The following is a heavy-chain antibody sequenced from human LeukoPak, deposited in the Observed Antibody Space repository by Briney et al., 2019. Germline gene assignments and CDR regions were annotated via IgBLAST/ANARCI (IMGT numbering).Heavy chain of an antibody. CDR1: GYTFTAYY. V-gene: IGHV1-2*06. CDR3: ARVSRRYYDSSGPILGFDY. D-gene: IGHD3-22*01. CDR2: INPNGGGT. J-gene: IGHJ4*02. Sequence: ASVKVSCKASGYTFTAYYMHWVRQAPGQGLEWMGRINPNGGGTNYAQKFQGRVTMTRDTSISTAYMELSRLRSDDTAVYYCARVSRRYYDSSGPILGFDYWGQGTLVTVSS.